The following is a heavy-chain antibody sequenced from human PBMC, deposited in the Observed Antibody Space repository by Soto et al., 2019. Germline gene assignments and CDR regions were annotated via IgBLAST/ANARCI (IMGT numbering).Heavy chain of an antibody. CDR3: ARVGRGYSYGHHYYYYYAMDV. CDR1: GFIFIDYP. J-gene: IGHJ6*02. D-gene: IGHD5-18*01. V-gene: IGHV3-30-3*01. CDR2: ISYDGSNK. Sequence: PGGSLRLSCSASGFIFIDYPMHWVRQAPGKGLEWVAVISYDGSNKYYADSVNGRFSISRDDSKNTLYLQMNSLRAEDTAVYYCARVGRGYSYGHHYYYYYAMDVWGQGTTVTVSS.